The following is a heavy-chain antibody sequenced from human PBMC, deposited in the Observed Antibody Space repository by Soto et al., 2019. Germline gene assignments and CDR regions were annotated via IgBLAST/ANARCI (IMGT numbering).Heavy chain of an antibody. J-gene: IGHJ6*02. CDR2: IYYSGST. V-gene: IGHV4-30-4*01. CDR3: ARRVSDIYIVVVTATTSDYGMDV. Sequence: TSETLSLTCTVSGGSISSGDYYWSWIRQPPGKGLEWIGYIYYSGSTNYNPSLKSRVTISVDTSKNQFSLKLSSVTAADTAVYYCARRVSDIYIVVVTATTSDYGMDVWGQGTTVTVSS. D-gene: IGHD2-21*02. CDR1: GGSISSGDYY.